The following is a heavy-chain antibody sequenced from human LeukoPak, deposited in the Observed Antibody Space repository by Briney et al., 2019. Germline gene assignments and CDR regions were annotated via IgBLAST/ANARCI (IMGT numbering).Heavy chain of an antibody. V-gene: IGHV1-46*01. D-gene: IGHD3-10*01. CDR1: GYTFTTYY. Sequence: ASVKVSCKASGYTFTTYYMHWVRQAPGQGLEWMGIINPSGGSTSYAQKFQGRVTMTRDTSASTAYMELSSLRSEDMAVYYCARAGESTAYYFDYWGQGTLVTVSS. J-gene: IGHJ4*02. CDR3: ARAGESTAYYFDY. CDR2: INPSGGST.